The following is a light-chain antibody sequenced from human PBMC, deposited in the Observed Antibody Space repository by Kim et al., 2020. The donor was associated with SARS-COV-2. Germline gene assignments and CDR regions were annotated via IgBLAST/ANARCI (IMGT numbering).Light chain of an antibody. CDR2: GAS. J-gene: IGKJ4*01. CDR3: QQYGSSPLT. V-gene: IGKV3-20*01. CDR1: HGVSSSY. Sequence: EIVLTQSPVTVSLSPGDRASLSCRASHGVSSSYLAWYQQKPGQAPRLLIYGASSRATGIPDRFSGSGSRTDFTLTISRLEPEDVAVYYCQQYGSSPLTFGGGTKVDIK.